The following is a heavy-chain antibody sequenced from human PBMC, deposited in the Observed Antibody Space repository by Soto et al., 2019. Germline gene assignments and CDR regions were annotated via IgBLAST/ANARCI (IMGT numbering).Heavy chain of an antibody. D-gene: IGHD2-15*01. CDR2: INPSGGST. J-gene: IGHJ6*03. Sequence: QVQLVQSGAEVKKPGASVKVSCKASGYTFTSYYMHWVRQAPGQGLEWMGIINPSGGSTSYAQKFPGRDSMAMDTSTCTDYMELSSVSAEVTVVYYCARAGGRLQAVGSTQFDYYYYMDVWGKGTTVTVSS. CDR3: ARAGGRLQAVGSTQFDYYYYMDV. V-gene: IGHV1-46*01. CDR1: GYTFTSYY.